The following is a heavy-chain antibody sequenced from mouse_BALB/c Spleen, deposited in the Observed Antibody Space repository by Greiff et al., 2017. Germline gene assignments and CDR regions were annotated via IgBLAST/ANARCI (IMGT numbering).Heavy chain of an antibody. Sequence: EVKLMESGGGLVKPGGSLKLSCAASGFTFSSYAMSWVRQTPEKRLEWVATISSGGSYTYYPDSVKGRFTISRDNAKNTLYLQMSSLRSEDTAMYYCARLGDGGAMDYWGQGTSVTVSS. CDR3: ARLGDGGAMDY. CDR1: GFTFSSYA. V-gene: IGHV5-9-3*01. D-gene: IGHD1-2*01. CDR2: ISSGGSYT. J-gene: IGHJ4*01.